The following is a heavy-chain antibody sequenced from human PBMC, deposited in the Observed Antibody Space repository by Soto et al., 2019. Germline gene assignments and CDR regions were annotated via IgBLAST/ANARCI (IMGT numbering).Heavy chain of an antibody. Sequence: PXVSLRLSCSAAGVTFSSCAMSRVRQAPGKGLEWVSAISGSGGSTYYADSVKGRFTISRDNSKNTLYLQMNSLRAEDTAVYYCAKDTGYSDKDLDSWGQGTLVTVSS. CDR2: ISGSGGST. D-gene: IGHD2-15*01. CDR3: AKDTGYSDKDLDS. J-gene: IGHJ4*02. V-gene: IGHV3-23*01. CDR1: GVTFSSCA.